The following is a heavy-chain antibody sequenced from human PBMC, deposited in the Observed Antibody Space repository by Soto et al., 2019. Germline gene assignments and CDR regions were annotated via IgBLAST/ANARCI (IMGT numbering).Heavy chain of an antibody. CDR3: ASHDYVWGSYRSYEIDY. CDR1: GFTFSSYS. D-gene: IGHD3-16*02. CDR2: ISSSSSTI. J-gene: IGHJ4*02. V-gene: IGHV3-48*01. Sequence: GGSLRLSCAASGFTFSSYSMNWVRQAPGKGLEWVSYISSSSSTIYYADSVKGRFTISRDNAKNSLYLQMNSLRAEDTAVYYCASHDYVWGSYRSYEIDYWGQGTLVTVSS.